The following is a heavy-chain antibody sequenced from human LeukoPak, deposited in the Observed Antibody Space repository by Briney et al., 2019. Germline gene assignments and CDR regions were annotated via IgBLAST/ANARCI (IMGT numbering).Heavy chain of an antibody. D-gene: IGHD3-9*01. CDR2: IYYSGST. Sequence: SETLSLTCTVSGGSISSYYWSWIRQPPGKGLEWIGYIYYSGSTNYNPSLTSRVTISVDTSKNQFSLKLSSVTAADTAVYYCARARYDILTGYYLGGPFDYWGQGTLVTVSS. CDR1: GGSISSYY. J-gene: IGHJ4*02. CDR3: ARARYDILTGYYLGGPFDY. V-gene: IGHV4-59*01.